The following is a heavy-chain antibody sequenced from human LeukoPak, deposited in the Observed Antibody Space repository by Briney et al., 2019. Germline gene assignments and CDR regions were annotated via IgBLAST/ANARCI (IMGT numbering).Heavy chain of an antibody. V-gene: IGHV3-21*04. CDR2: ISSSSSYI. Sequence: GGSLRLSCAASGFTFSSYSMNWVRQAPGKGLEWVSSISSSSSYIYYADSVKGRFTISRDNAKNSLYLQMNSLRVEDTAVYYCAKHWRGTWNSANYFDSWGQGTLVSVSS. D-gene: IGHD1-7*01. CDR1: GFTFSSYS. CDR3: AKHWRGTWNSANYFDS. J-gene: IGHJ4*02.